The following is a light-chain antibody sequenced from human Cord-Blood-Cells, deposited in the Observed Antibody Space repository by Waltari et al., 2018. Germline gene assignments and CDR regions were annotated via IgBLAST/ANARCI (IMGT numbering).Light chain of an antibody. J-gene: IGKJ4*01. CDR1: QSISSY. Sequence: DIQMTQSPSSLSASVGDRVTITCRASQSISSYLNWYQQKPGRAPKLLIYAASSLQSGCPSRFSGSGSGTEFTLTISSLQPEDFATYYCQQSYSTPLTFGGGTKVEIK. CDR2: AAS. CDR3: QQSYSTPLT. V-gene: IGKV1-39*01.